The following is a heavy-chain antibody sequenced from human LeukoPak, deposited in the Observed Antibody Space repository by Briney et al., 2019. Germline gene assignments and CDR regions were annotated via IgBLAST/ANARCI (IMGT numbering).Heavy chain of an antibody. J-gene: IGHJ3*01. Sequence: GGSLRLSCAASGFTFTNYAIQWVRQAPGKGLEWVAVISYDGTNIYYADSVKGRFTISRDNSRNTLYLQMNSLNADDTAMYYCGRDPNGDYIGAFDFWGQGTMVGVSS. V-gene: IGHV3-30*01. D-gene: IGHD4-17*01. CDR1: GFTFTNYA. CDR2: ISYDGTNI. CDR3: GRDPNGDYIGAFDF.